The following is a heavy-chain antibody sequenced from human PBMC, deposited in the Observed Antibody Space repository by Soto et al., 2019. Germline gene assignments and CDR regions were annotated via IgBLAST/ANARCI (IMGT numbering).Heavy chain of an antibody. Sequence: QVQLVQSGAEVKKPGASVKISCMASGDTFRSYAIGWVRQAPGQGLEWMGGLIPIFGTPTYAPSFQGRLTLTADAPANTDYMELSSLRSVDTALYVCARDSITSRGVDAPYYFDYWGQRTLVAVSS. CDR2: LIPIFGTP. CDR1: GDTFRSYA. D-gene: IGHD3-3*01. CDR3: ARDSITSRGVDAPYYFDY. J-gene: IGHJ4*02. V-gene: IGHV1-69*01.